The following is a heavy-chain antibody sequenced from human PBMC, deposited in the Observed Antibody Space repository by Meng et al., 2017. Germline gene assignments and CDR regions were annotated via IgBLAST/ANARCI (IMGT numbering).Heavy chain of an antibody. CDR2: INPNSGGT. Sequence: VHLVQAGVEVKKPGASVKVSCKASGYTFTGYYMHWVRQAPGQGLEWMGWINPNSGGTNYAQKFQGRVTMTRDTSISTAYMELSRLRSDDTAVYYCARSIRGYSYGYPSYFDYWGQGTLVTVSS. D-gene: IGHD5-18*01. V-gene: IGHV1-2*02. CDR3: ARSIRGYSYGYPSYFDY. CDR1: GYTFTGYY. J-gene: IGHJ4*02.